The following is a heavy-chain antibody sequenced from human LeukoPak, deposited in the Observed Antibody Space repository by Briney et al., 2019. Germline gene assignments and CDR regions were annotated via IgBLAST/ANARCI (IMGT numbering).Heavy chain of an antibody. CDR3: ARGHTVTTFDY. V-gene: IGHV3-30*04. CDR2: ISYDGSNK. J-gene: IGHJ4*02. D-gene: IGHD4-17*01. CDR1: GFTFSSYA. Sequence: GGSLRLSCAASGFTFSSYAMHWVRQAPGKGLEWVAVISYDGSNKYYAASVKGRFTISRDNSKNTLYLQMNSLRAEDTAVYYCARGHTVTTFDYWGQGTLVTVSS.